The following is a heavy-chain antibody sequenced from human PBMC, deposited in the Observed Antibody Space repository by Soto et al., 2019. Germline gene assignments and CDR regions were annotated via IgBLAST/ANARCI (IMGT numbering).Heavy chain of an antibody. CDR1: GFNFSGYG. CDR3: TRQTDAVQWLVVPTDYNFDY. CDR2: SSFDGGNK. Sequence: QVQLVESGGGVVQPGGSLRLSCEVSGFNFSGYGMNWVRQAPGKGLEWVAFSSFDGGNKYHADSVKGRFTISRDNSKNTLYLQMNSLKTEDTAVYFCTRQTDAVQWLVVPTDYNFDYWGQGTLVTVSS. J-gene: IGHJ4*02. V-gene: IGHV3-33*08. D-gene: IGHD6-19*01.